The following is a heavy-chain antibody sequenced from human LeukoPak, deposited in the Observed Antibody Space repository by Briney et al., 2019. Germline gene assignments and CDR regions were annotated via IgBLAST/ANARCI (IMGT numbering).Heavy chain of an antibody. CDR2: IYTSGST. Sequence: SETLSLTCTVSGGSISSYYWSWIRQPAGKGLEWIGRIYTSGSTNYNPSLKSRVTISVDTSKNQFSLKLSSVTAADTAVYYCARTLTYYYDSSGPGVWFDPWGQGTLVTVSS. CDR1: GGSISSYY. J-gene: IGHJ5*02. CDR3: ARTLTYYYDSSGPGVWFDP. V-gene: IGHV4-4*07. D-gene: IGHD3-22*01.